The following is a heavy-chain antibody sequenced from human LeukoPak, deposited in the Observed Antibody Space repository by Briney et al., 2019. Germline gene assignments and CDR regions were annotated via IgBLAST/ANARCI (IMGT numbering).Heavy chain of an antibody. CDR3: AKPSGSPFH. V-gene: IGHV3-23*01. J-gene: IGHJ4*02. D-gene: IGHD1-26*01. CDR2: IFGDGGRT. Sequence: GGSLRLSCAASGFTFSSYAMTLVRQAPGKGLEWVSGIFGDGGRTFYADSVKGRFTISRDNSKKMVFMEMNSLRAEDTAVYYCAKPSGSPFHWGQGTLVTVSS. CDR1: GFTFSSYA.